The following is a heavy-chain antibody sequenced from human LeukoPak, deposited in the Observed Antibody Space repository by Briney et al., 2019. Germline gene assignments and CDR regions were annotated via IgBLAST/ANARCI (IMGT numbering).Heavy chain of an antibody. CDR1: GFTFSSYSMN. J-gene: IGHJ4*02. CDR3: ARRLNDPYSSSFHFDY. Sequence: GSLRLSCAASGFTFSSYSMNWVRQPPGKGLEWIGSIYYSGSTYYNPSLKSRVTISVDTSKNQFSLKLSSVTAADTAVYNCARRLNDPYSSSFHFDYWGQGTLVTVSS. D-gene: IGHD6-6*01. CDR2: IYYSGST. V-gene: IGHV4-39*01.